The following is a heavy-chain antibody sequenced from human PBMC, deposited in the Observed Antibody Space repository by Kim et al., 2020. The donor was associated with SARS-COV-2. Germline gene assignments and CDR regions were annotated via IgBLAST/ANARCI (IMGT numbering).Heavy chain of an antibody. Sequence: VKGRFTISRDNAKNSLYLQMNSLRDEDTAVYYCARDLFVVVPAANAFDIWGQGTMVTVSS. J-gene: IGHJ3*02. V-gene: IGHV3-48*02. CDR3: ARDLFVVVPAANAFDI. D-gene: IGHD2-2*01.